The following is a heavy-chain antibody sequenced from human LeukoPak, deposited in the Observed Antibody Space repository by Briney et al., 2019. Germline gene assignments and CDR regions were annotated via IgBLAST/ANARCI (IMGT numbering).Heavy chain of an antibody. Sequence: PGGSLRLSCAASGFAFNSYSIKWVRQAPGKGLEWVSSITSRSSHIYYADSVKGRFTISRDNAKNSLDLKMSSLRAEDTAVYYCARVAEGASTENYYYYSMDVWGKGTTVTVSS. J-gene: IGHJ6*03. CDR2: ITSRSSHI. CDR3: ARVAEGASTENYYYYSMDV. D-gene: IGHD1-1*01. CDR1: GFAFNSYS. V-gene: IGHV3-21*01.